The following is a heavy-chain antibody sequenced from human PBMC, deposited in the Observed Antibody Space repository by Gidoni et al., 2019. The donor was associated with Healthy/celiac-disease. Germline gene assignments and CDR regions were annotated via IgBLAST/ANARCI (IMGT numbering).Heavy chain of an antibody. CDR2: IYSGGST. CDR3: ARSLSWIQLSFDY. CDR1: GFPVSSNY. Sequence: EVQLVESGGGLIQPGGSLRLSCAASGFPVSSNYMSWVRQAPGKGLEWVSVIYSGGSTYYADSVKGRFTISRDNSKNTLYLQMNSLRAEDTAVYYCARSLSWIQLSFDYWGQGTLVTVSS. D-gene: IGHD5-18*01. V-gene: IGHV3-53*01. J-gene: IGHJ4*02.